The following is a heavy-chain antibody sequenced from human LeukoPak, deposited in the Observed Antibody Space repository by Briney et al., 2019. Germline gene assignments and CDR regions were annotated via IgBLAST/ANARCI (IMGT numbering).Heavy chain of an antibody. V-gene: IGHV3-74*01. CDR2: INSDGSST. J-gene: IGHJ4*02. CDR1: GFTFSSYW. CDR3: ATGGSLPLGY. Sequence: PGGSLRLSCAASGFTFSSYWMHWVRQAPGKGLVWVSRINSDGSSTNYADSVKGRFTISRDNAKNTLYMQMNSLRAEGTAVYYCATGGSLPLGYWGQGTLVTVSS. D-gene: IGHD2-21*02.